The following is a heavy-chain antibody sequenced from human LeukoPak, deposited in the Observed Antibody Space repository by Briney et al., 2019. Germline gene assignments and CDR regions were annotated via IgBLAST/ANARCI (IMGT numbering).Heavy chain of an antibody. Sequence: TGGSLRLSCAASGFTFSTYWMSWVRQAPGKGLEWVANIKQDGNEKYYVDSVKGRFTISRDNAKNSLYLQMNSLRAEDTAVYYCAGQARPGSAEGAFDIWGQGTMVTVSS. CDR2: IKQDGNEK. J-gene: IGHJ3*02. CDR3: AGQARPGSAEGAFDI. CDR1: GFTFSTYW. D-gene: IGHD2-2*01. V-gene: IGHV3-7*02.